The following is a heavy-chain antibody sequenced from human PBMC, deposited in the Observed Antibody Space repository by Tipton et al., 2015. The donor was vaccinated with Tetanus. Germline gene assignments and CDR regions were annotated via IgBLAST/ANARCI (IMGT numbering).Heavy chain of an antibody. J-gene: IGHJ4*02. CDR2: ISGSRLTP. D-gene: IGHD6-25*01. Sequence: SLRLSCAASGFTFKSYTMNWVRQAPGNGLEWVAAISGSRLTPYYADSVKGRFTVSRDNSKNTVNLQMNSLRVEDTAVYYCVRDPPSSGFAFESWGQGALVTVSS. CDR3: VRDPPSSGFAFES. V-gene: IGHV3-23*01. CDR1: GFTFKSYT.